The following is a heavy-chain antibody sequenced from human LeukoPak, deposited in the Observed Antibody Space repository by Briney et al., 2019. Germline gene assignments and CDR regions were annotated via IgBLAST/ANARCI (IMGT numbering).Heavy chain of an antibody. J-gene: IGHJ3*02. CDR3: ARDRGAQTAFDI. CDR2: IYYSGST. V-gene: IGHV4-31*03. D-gene: IGHD1-26*01. Sequence: SQTLSLTCTASGGSISSGGYYWSWIRQHPGKGLEWIGYIYYSGSTYYNPSLKSRVTISVDTSKNQFSLKLSSVTAADTAVYYCARDRGAQTAFDIWGQGTMVTVSS. CDR1: GGSISSGGYY.